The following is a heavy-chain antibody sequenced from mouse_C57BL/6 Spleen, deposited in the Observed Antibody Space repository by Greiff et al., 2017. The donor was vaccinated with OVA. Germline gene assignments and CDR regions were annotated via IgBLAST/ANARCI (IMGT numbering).Heavy chain of an antibody. CDR3: ARSDRMVTNYFDY. CDR2: INPNNGGT. Sequence: EVQLQQSGPELVKPGASVKISCKASGYTFTDYYMNWVKQSHGKSLEWIGDINPNNGGTSYNQKFKGKATLTVDKSSSTAYMELRSLTSEDSAVYYCARSDRMVTNYFDYWGQGTTLTVSS. CDR1: GYTFTDYY. V-gene: IGHV1-26*01. J-gene: IGHJ2*01. D-gene: IGHD2-2*01.